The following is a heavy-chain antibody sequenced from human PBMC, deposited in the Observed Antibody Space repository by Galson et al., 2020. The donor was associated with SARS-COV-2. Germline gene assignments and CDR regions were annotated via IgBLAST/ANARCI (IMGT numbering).Heavy chain of an antibody. CDR2: IHSTGST. D-gene: IGHD3-22*01. CDR3: ARSNDSSGNALDI. Sequence: SETLSLTCTVSGGSISSGSYYWSWIRQPAGKELEWIGRIHSTGSTNYNPSLKSRVTISADTSKNQFSLGLSSVTAADTAVYYCARSNDSSGNALDIGGQGTMVAFSS. J-gene: IGHJ3*02. V-gene: IGHV4-61*02. CDR1: GGSISSGSYY.